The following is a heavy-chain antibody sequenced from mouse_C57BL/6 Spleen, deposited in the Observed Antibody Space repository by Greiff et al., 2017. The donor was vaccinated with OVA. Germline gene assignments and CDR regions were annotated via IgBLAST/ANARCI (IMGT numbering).Heavy chain of an antibody. CDR3: ARSKLGRGGYFDV. D-gene: IGHD4-1*01. Sequence: VQLQQSGPVLVKPGASVKMSCKASGYTFTDYYMNWVKQSHGKSLEWIGVINPYNGGTSYNQKFKGKATLTVDKSSSTAYMELNSLTSEDSAVYYCARSKLGRGGYFDVWGTGTTVTVSS. CDR2: INPYNGGT. V-gene: IGHV1-19*01. J-gene: IGHJ1*03. CDR1: GYTFTDYY.